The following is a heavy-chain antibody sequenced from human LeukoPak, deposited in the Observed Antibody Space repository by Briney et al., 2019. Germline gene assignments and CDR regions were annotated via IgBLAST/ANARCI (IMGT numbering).Heavy chain of an antibody. CDR1: GGTFSSYA. V-gene: IGHV1-69*05. CDR2: IIPIFGTA. D-gene: IGHD1-1*01. CDR3: ARGREKLERLGY. J-gene: IGHJ4*02. Sequence: SVEVSCKASGGTFSSYAISWVRQAPGQGLEWMGGIIPIFGTANYAQKFQGRVTITTDESTSTAYMELSSLRSEDTAVYYCARGREKLERLGYWGQGTLVTVSS.